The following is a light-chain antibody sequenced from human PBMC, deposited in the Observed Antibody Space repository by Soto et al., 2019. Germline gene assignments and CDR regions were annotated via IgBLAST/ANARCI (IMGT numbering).Light chain of an antibody. Sequence: SPSALSASVGDRVTITCRASQSISSWLAWYQQKPGKAPKLLIYDASSLESRVPSRFSGSGSGTEFTLTISGLRPDDFATYYCQQYNTYSYTFGQGTKVDIK. CDR3: QQYNTYSYT. CDR1: QSISSW. CDR2: DAS. J-gene: IGKJ2*01. V-gene: IGKV1-5*01.